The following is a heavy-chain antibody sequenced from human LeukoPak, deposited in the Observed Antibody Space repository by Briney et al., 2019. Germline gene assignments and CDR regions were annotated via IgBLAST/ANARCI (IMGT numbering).Heavy chain of an antibody. CDR2: IYYSGST. V-gene: IGHV4-39*01. CDR3: ERHASVDGNWPRPLDY. D-gene: IGHD6-19*01. J-gene: IGHJ4*02. Sequence: PSETLSLTCTVSGGSISSSPYYWGWIRQPPGKGLGWIGNIYYSGSTYYNPSLKTRVTISVDTSKNQFSLKLTSVTAADTAVYYCERHASVDGNWPRPLDYWGQGSLVTVSS. CDR1: GGSISSSPYY.